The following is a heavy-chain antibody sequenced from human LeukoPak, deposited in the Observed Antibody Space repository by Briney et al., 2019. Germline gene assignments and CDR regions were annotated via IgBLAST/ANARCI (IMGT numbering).Heavy chain of an antibody. CDR1: GYAFTGYY. Sequence: GASVKVSCKASGYAFTGYYMHWVRQAPGQGLEWMGWINPNSGGTNYAQKFQGRVTMTRDTSISTAYMELSRLRSDDTAMYYCARDVGGFETYYFDYWGQGTLVTVSS. V-gene: IGHV1-2*02. J-gene: IGHJ4*02. CDR3: ARDVGGFETYYFDY. CDR2: INPNSGGT. D-gene: IGHD3-10*01.